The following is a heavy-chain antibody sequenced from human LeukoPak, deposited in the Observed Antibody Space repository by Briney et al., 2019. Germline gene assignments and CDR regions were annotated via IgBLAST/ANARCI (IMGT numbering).Heavy chain of an antibody. Sequence: PGGSLRLSCAASGFTFNTYGMNWVRQAPGKGLEWVSSISGSDASTYYADSVKGRFTISRDNSKNMLFLQMNSLRAEDTAVYYCVKKMETSSGFVVPPMLGDVWGQGTMVTVSS. CDR3: VKKMETSSGFVVPPMLGDV. V-gene: IGHV3-23*01. CDR2: ISGSDAST. D-gene: IGHD2-21*01. CDR1: GFTFNTYG. J-gene: IGHJ3*01.